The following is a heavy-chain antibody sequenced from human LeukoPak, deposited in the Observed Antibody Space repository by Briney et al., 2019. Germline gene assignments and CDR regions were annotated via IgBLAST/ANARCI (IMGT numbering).Heavy chain of an antibody. J-gene: IGHJ4*02. D-gene: IGHD3-9*01. CDR2: INPNSGGT. CDR3: ARDQSYDILTGYYYFDY. Sequence: ASVKVSCKASGYTFTGYYMHWVRQAPGQGLEWMGWINPNSGGTNYAQKFQGRVTMPRDTSISTAYMELSRLRSDDTAVYYCARDQSYDILTGYYYFDYWGQGTLVTVSS. V-gene: IGHV1-2*02. CDR1: GYTFTGYY.